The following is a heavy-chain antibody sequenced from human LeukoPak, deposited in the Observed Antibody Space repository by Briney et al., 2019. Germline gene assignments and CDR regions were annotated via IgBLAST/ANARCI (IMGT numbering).Heavy chain of an antibody. CDR3: ARRGYSWNFDF. CDR2: IYYSGSN. Sequence: SETLSLTRTVSGGSINSYYWTWIRQPPGKGLEWIGYIYYSGSNNYNPSLKSRVTISVDTSKNQFSLKLGSVTAADTAVYYCARRGYSWNFDFWGQGTLVTVSS. D-gene: IGHD5-18*01. V-gene: IGHV4-59*08. J-gene: IGHJ4*02. CDR1: GGSINSYY.